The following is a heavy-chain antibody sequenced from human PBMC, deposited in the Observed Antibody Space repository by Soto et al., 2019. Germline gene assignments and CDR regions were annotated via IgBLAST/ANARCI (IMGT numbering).Heavy chain of an antibody. D-gene: IGHD6-6*01. CDR1: GLSVSSSD. V-gene: IGHV3-53*02. CDR2: IYSGGST. J-gene: IGHJ6*02. Sequence: EVHLVETGGGLIQPGGSLRLSCAASGLSVSSSDMSWVRQASGKRLEWVSVIYSGGSTHDADSVKGRFTISRDNSKNTVHLQMNSLRVDDTAVYFCSTSSRNEYHFAMDAWGQGTTVIVSS. CDR3: STSSRNEYHFAMDA.